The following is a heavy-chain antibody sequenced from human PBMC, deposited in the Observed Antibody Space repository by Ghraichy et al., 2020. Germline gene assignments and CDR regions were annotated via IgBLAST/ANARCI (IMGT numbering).Heavy chain of an antibody. CDR2: VNDIGNT. D-gene: IGHD1-14*01. Sequence: SQTRSLTCAVSGGSFRNYYWSWIRQPPGKGLDWIGEVNDIGNTNYNPSLTGRVTISVYTSKNQFSLTVTSVTAADTAVYFCARGGYNWNHPYFDPWGQGNLVTVSS. J-gene: IGHJ5*02. CDR3: ARGGYNWNHPYFDP. CDR1: GGSFRNYY. V-gene: IGHV4-34*01.